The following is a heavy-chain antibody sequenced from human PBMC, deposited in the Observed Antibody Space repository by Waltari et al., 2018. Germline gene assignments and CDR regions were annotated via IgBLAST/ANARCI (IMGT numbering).Heavy chain of an antibody. CDR1: GFSLSKASNG. J-gene: IGHJ5*02. D-gene: IGHD4-4*01. V-gene: IGHV2-26*01. CDR3: ARIRKGYSNYRSMGWFDP. Sequence: QVTLKESGPVLVKPTETLTLTCTVPGFSLSKASNGETWIRQPPGKGLEWLEHIFSNDEKSYSTSLKSRLTISKDTSKSQLVLTMTNMDPVDTATYYCARIRKGYSNYRSMGWFDPWGQGTLVTVSS. CDR2: IFSNDEK.